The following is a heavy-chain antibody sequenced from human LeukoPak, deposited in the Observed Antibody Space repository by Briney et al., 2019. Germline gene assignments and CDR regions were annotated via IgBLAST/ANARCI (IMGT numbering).Heavy chain of an antibody. V-gene: IGHV1-2*02. D-gene: IGHD3-3*01. CDR3: ARGNYDFWSGYAPPYYYYYMDV. CDR1: GYTFTGYY. J-gene: IGHJ6*03. Sequence: ASVKVSCKASGYTFTGYYMHWVRQAPGQGLEWMGWINPNSGGTNYAQKFQGRVTMTRDTSISTAYMELSRLRSDDTAVYYCARGNYDFWSGYAPPYYYYYMDVWRKGTTVTVSS. CDR2: INPNSGGT.